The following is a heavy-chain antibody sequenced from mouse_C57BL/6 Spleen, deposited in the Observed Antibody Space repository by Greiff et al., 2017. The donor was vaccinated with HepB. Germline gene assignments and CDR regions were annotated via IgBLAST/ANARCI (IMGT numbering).Heavy chain of an antibody. Sequence: EVKLVESEGGLVQPGRSMKLSCTASGFTFSDYYMAWVRQVPEKGLEWVANINYDGSSTYYLDSLKSRFIISRDNAKNILYLQMSSLKSEDTATYYCARDRLGRRYFDVWGTGTTVTVSS. CDR3: ARDRLGRRYFDV. CDR2: INYDGSST. D-gene: IGHD4-1*01. CDR1: GFTFSDYY. V-gene: IGHV5-16*01. J-gene: IGHJ1*03.